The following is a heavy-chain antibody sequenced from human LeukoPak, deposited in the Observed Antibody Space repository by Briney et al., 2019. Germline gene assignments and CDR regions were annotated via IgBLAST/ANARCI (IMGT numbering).Heavy chain of an antibody. V-gene: IGHV1-2*06. CDR2: INPNSGGT. Sequence: ASVKVSCKASGYTFTGYHMHWVRQAPGQGLEWMGRINPNSGGTNYAQKFQDRVTMTRDTSISTAYMELSRLRSDDTAVYYCARGGRDILTGYYTDFYYGMDVWGQGTTVTVSS. CDR3: ARGGRDILTGYYTDFYYGMDV. J-gene: IGHJ6*02. CDR1: GYTFTGYH. D-gene: IGHD3-9*01.